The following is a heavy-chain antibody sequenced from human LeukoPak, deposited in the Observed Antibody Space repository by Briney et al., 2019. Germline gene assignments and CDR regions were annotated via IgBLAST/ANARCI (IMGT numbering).Heavy chain of an antibody. CDR1: GYTFTSYD. CDR3: ATVAAAGRIHFDY. CDR2: FDPEDGET. V-gene: IGHV1-24*01. J-gene: IGHJ4*02. Sequence: ASVKVSCKASGYTFTSYDINWVRQAPGKGLEWMGGFDPEDGETIYAQKFQGRVTMTEDTSTDTAYMELSSLRSEDTAVYYCATVAAAGRIHFDYWGQGTLVTVSS. D-gene: IGHD6-13*01.